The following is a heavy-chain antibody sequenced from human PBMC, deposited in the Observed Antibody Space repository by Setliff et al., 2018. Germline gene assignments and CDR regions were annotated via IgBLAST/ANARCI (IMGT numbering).Heavy chain of an antibody. CDR2: INHSGST. CDR3: ARQGTYCDGGGGSCFPPNY. D-gene: IGHD2-15*01. V-gene: IGHV4-34*01. J-gene: IGHJ4*02. Sequence: KASETLSLTCAVYGGSFSGYYWSWIRQPPGKGLEWIGEINHSGSTNYNPSLKSRVTISVDTSKNQFSLKLSSVTAVDTAVYYCARQGTYCDGGGGSCFPPNYWGQGTLVTVSS. CDR1: GGSFSGYY.